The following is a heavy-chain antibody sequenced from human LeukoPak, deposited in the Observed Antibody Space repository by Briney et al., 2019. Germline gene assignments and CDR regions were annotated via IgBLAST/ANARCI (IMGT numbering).Heavy chain of an antibody. CDR1: GFTFSSYW. Sequence: SGGSLRLSCAASGFTFSSYWMHWVRQAPGKGLVWVSRIQSDGSDTTYADSVKGRFTISRDNAKNTLYLQMNSLRAEDTAVYFCASGRGYGMDVWGQGTTVTVSS. CDR3: ASGRGYGMDV. V-gene: IGHV3-74*01. CDR2: IQSDGSDT. J-gene: IGHJ6*02. D-gene: IGHD2-15*01.